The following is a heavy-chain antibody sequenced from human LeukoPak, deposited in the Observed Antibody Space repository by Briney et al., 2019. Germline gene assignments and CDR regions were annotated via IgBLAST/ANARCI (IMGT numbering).Heavy chain of an antibody. Sequence: PSETLSLTCAVYGGSFSGYYWSWIRQPPGKGLEWIGEINHSGSTNYNPSLKSRVTTSVDTSKNQFSLKLRSVTAADTAVYYCARQGGTSGYDYPYFDYWGQGILVTVSS. V-gene: IGHV4-34*01. CDR2: INHSGST. CDR3: ARQGGTSGYDYPYFDY. D-gene: IGHD5-12*01. CDR1: GGSFSGYY. J-gene: IGHJ4*02.